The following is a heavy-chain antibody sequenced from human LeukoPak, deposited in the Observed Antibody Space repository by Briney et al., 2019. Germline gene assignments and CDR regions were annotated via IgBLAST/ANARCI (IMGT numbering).Heavy chain of an antibody. CDR2: IIPIFGTA. D-gene: IGHD2-2*01. Sequence: ALVKVSCKASGGTFSSYAISWVRQAPGQGLEWMGGIIPIFGTANYAQKFQGRVTITTDESTSTAYMELSSLRSEDTAVYYCAGSGYPYCSSTSCEGWFDPWGQGTLVTVSS. CDR3: AGSGYPYCSSTSCEGWFDP. V-gene: IGHV1-69*05. J-gene: IGHJ5*02. CDR1: GGTFSSYA.